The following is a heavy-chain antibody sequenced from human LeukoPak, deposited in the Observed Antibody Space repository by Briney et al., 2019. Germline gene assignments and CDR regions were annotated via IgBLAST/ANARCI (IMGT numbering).Heavy chain of an antibody. CDR3: ARAYQLPLF. D-gene: IGHD2-2*01. V-gene: IGHV3-7*01. CDR1: GFAFSTYW. J-gene: IGHJ4*02. Sequence: GGSLRLSCAASGFAFSTYWMGWVRQSPGKGLEWVANIKQDGSEKHYVDSVKGRFTISRDNTKNSLYLQMNSLRAEDTAVYYCARAYQLPLFWGQGTLVTVSS. CDR2: IKQDGSEK.